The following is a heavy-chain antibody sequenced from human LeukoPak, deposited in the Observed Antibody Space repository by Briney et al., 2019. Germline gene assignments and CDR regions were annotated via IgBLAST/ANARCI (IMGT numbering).Heavy chain of an antibody. CDR1: GFTFRSYW. Sequence: GGSLRLSCAASGFTFRSYWMAWVRQAPGKGLEWVANINEDGSEKYYVDSVKGRFIISRDNAKNSLYLQMNILRAEDTAVFYCLSGSGHCGQGTLVTVSS. V-gene: IGHV3-7*01. D-gene: IGHD3-10*01. CDR2: INEDGSEK. CDR3: LSGSGH. J-gene: IGHJ4*02.